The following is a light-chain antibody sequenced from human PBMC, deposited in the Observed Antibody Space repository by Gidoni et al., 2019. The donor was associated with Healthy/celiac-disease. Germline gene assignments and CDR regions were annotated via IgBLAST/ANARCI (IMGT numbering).Light chain of an antibody. Sequence: QSVLTQPPSASGTPGPRVTIPCPGSSSNIGRNYVYWYQQLPGTAPKLLIYSNNQRPSGVPDRFSGSKSGTSASLAISGLRSEDEADYYCAAWDDSLSAWVFGGGTKLTVL. CDR1: SSNIGRNY. CDR3: AAWDDSLSAWV. V-gene: IGLV1-47*02. J-gene: IGLJ3*02. CDR2: SNN.